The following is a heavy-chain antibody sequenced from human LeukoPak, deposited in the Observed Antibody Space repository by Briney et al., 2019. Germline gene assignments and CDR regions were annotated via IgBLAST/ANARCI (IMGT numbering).Heavy chain of an antibody. J-gene: IGHJ3*02. CDR2: INHSGST. V-gene: IGHV4-34*01. Sequence: PSETLSLTCAVYGGSFSGYYWSWIRQPPGKGLEWIGEINHSGSTNYNPSLKSRVTISVDTSKNQFSLKLSSVTAADTAVYYCARQWGDAFDIWGQGTMVTVSS. CDR3: ARQWGDAFDI. CDR1: GGSFSGYY. D-gene: IGHD1-26*01.